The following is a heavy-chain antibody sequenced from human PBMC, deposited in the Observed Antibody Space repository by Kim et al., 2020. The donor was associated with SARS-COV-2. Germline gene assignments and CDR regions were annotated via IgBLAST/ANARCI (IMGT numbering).Heavy chain of an antibody. V-gene: IGHV3-43*02. J-gene: IGHJ6*02. CDR2: ISGDGGST. D-gene: IGHD4-17*01. Sequence: GGSLRLSCAASGFTFDDYAMHWVRQAPGKGLEWVSLISGDGGSTYYADSVKGRFTISRDNSKNSLYLQMNSLRTEDTALYYCAKADSVSRGVGNYYYYGMDVWGQGTTVTVSS. CDR3: AKADSVSRGVGNYYYYGMDV. CDR1: GFTFDDYA.